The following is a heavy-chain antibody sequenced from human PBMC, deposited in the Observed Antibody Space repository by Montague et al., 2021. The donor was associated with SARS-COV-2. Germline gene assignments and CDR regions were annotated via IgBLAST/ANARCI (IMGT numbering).Heavy chain of an antibody. CDR1: GFTFSSYS. CDR3: ASDRGELHAADY. J-gene: IGHJ4*02. V-gene: IGHV3-21*01. Sequence: SLRLSCAASGFTFSSYSMNWVRQAPGKGLEWVSTISSSRSYKYYADSVKGRFTISRDNAKNSLYLQMNSLRAEDTAVYYCASDRGELHAADYWGQGTLVTVSS. CDR2: ISSSRSYK. D-gene: IGHD1-26*01.